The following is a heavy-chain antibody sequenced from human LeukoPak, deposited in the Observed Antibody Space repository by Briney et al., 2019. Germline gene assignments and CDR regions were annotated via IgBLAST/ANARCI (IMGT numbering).Heavy chain of an antibody. V-gene: IGHV4-61*02. Sequence: SQTLSLTCTVSGGSISYGSFYWSWIRQPAGKRLEWIGRIYTSGGNHYNPSLEGRAIISLDPSKNQFSLTLNSVTAADTAVYYCARDAYNSADYYYYYMDVWGKGTTVTVSS. J-gene: IGHJ6*03. CDR2: IYTSGGN. CDR3: ARDAYNSADYYYYYMDV. CDR1: GGSISYGSFY. D-gene: IGHD1-1*01.